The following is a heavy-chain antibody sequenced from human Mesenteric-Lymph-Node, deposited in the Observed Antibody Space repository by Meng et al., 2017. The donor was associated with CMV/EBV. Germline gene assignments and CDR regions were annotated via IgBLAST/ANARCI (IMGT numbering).Heavy chain of an antibody. J-gene: IGHJ5*02. CDR1: GYSFTSDG. V-gene: IGHV1-18*01. CDR2: ISGYNGNT. D-gene: IGHD6-19*01. Sequence: KASGYSFTSDGISWVRQAPGQGLQWMGWISGYNGNTNYAQKFQGRVTMTTDTSTSTAYMELRSLRSADTAVYYCVRDHSRGSNWFDPWGQGTLVTVSS. CDR3: VRDHSRGSNWFDP.